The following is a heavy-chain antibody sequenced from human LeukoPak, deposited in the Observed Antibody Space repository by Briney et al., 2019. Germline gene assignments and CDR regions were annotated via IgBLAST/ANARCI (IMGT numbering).Heavy chain of an antibody. CDR1: GFTFSSYW. CDR2: IKQDGSEK. Sequence: PGGSLRLSCAASGFTFSSYWMSWVRRAPGKGLEWVANIKQDGSEKYYVDSVKGRFTISRDNAKNSLYLQMNSLRAEDTAVYYCARDLHDTDYYYYMDVWGKGTTVTVSS. CDR3: ARDLHDTDYYYYMDV. V-gene: IGHV3-7*01. D-gene: IGHD5-18*01. J-gene: IGHJ6*03.